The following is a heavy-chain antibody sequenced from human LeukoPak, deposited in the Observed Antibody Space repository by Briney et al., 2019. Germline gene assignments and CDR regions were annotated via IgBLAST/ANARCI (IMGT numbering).Heavy chain of an antibody. Sequence: SETLSLTCTVSGASTSTYYWSWIRQPPGKGLEWIGYLYYSGSTTYSPSLKSRVTMSVDTSKSQFSLKLNSGTAADTAIYYCARVRGTFETDWGQGTLVTVSS. V-gene: IGHV4-59*01. CDR2: LYYSGST. CDR3: ARVRGTFETD. J-gene: IGHJ1*01. D-gene: IGHD2/OR15-2a*01. CDR1: GASTSTYY.